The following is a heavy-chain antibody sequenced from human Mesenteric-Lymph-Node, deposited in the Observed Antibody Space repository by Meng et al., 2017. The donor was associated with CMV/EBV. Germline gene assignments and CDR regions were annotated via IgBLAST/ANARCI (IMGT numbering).Heavy chain of an antibody. J-gene: IGHJ6*02. CDR2: IKSKTDGGTT. D-gene: IGHD2-2*01. V-gene: IGHV3-15*01. CDR3: TTDCPSTSSYSCDYYGMDV. Sequence: GGSLRLSCAAPGFTSSNAWMSWVRRGPGKGREWVGRIKSKTDGGTTDYAAPVKGRFTISRADSKNTLYQQMNSLKTQNTAVYYCTTDCPSTSSYSCDYYGMDVWGQGTTVTVSS. CDR1: GFTSSNAW.